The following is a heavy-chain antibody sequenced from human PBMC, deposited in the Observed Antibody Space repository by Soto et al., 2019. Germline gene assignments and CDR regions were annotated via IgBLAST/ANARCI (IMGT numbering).Heavy chain of an antibody. CDR2: FDPENDET. V-gene: IGHV1-24*01. D-gene: IGHD2-2*01. CDR3: TIAAYCSGATCYSGYNWFHP. J-gene: IGHJ5*02. Sequence: ASAKVSCRVSGYTLSEVAIHWVRQTPGEGRQWIGGFDPENDETSYAPNFQSRVTLTEDTSTDKAYLELSGLRSEDTAIFYCTIAAYCSGATCYSGYNWFHPWGQGSLVTVSS. CDR1: GYTLSEVA.